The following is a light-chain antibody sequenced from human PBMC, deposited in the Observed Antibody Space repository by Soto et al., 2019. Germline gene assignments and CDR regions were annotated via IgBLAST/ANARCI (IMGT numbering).Light chain of an antibody. CDR2: DAS. Sequence: DIQMTQSPSSLSASVGDRVTIPCRASQTISTYLNWYQQKPGKAPRLLIYDASSLLSGVPSRFSGSGSGTDFTLTISSLQPEDFATYYCQQSYNTPRTFGPGTKVDVK. CDR3: QQSYNTPRT. V-gene: IGKV1-39*01. CDR1: QTISTY. J-gene: IGKJ3*01.